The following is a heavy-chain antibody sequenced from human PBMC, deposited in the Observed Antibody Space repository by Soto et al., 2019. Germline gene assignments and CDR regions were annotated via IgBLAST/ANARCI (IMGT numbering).Heavy chain of an antibody. CDR3: ASGAAAGTLLY. J-gene: IGHJ4*02. V-gene: IGHV3-21*01. D-gene: IGHD6-13*01. CDR1: VFTFSSYS. CDR2: ISSSSSYI. Sequence: WWSLRLSCSASVFTFSSYSMNWFRQAPGKGLEWVSSISSSSSYIYYADSVKGRFTISRDNAKNSLYLQMNSLRAEDTAVYYCASGAAAGTLLYWGQGTLVTVSS.